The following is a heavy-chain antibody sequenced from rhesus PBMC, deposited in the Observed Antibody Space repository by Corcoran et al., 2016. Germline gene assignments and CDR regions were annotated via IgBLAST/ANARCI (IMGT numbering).Heavy chain of an antibody. Sequence: QVQLQESGPGLVKPSETLSLTCAVSGGSISSGYYYWSWIRQPPGKGLGWIGYITDNGRTTYDPSLKSRVTISRDTSKNQFSLKLRSVTAADTAVYYCARMNTVYWYFDLWGPGTPITISS. CDR2: ITDNGRT. CDR1: GGSISSGYYY. D-gene: IGHD4-23*01. V-gene: IGHV4-122*02. J-gene: IGHJ2*01. CDR3: ARMNTVYWYFDL.